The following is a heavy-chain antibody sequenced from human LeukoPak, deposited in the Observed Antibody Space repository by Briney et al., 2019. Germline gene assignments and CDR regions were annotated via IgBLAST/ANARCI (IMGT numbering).Heavy chain of an antibody. CDR2: ISSSSSYI. Sequence: GGSLRLSCAASGFTFSGYSMNWVRQAPGKGLEWVSSISSSSSYIYYADSVKGRFTISRDNAKNSLYLQMNSLRAEDTAVYYCARHTVTTFSDWFDPWGQGTLVTVSS. CDR3: ARHTVTTFSDWFDP. V-gene: IGHV3-21*01. CDR1: GFTFSGYS. J-gene: IGHJ5*02. D-gene: IGHD4-17*01.